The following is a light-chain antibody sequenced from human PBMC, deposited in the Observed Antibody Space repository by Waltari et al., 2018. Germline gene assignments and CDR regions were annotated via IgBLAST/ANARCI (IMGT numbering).Light chain of an antibody. V-gene: IGKV3-20*01. Sequence: GESVILSCRVSQSVSRALAWYQQKPGQAPRLLIYGASNRATGIPDRFSGSGSGTDFSLTISRLEPEDFAVYYCQHYVRLPVTFGQGTKVEIK. J-gene: IGKJ1*01. CDR3: QHYVRLPVT. CDR1: QSVSRA. CDR2: GAS.